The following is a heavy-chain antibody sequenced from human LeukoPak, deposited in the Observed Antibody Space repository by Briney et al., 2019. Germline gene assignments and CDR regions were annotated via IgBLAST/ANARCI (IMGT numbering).Heavy chain of an antibody. CDR3: AVGYCSSTSCYREYFLH. V-gene: IGHV4-38-2*01. CDR2: IYHSGST. Sequence: SETLSLTCAVSGYSISSGYYWGWIRQPPGKGLEWIGTIYHSGSTYYNPSLKSRVTISVDTSKNQFSLKLRSVTAADTAVYYCAVGYCSSTSCYREYFLHWGQGTLVTVSS. CDR1: GYSISSGYY. J-gene: IGHJ1*01. D-gene: IGHD2-2*02.